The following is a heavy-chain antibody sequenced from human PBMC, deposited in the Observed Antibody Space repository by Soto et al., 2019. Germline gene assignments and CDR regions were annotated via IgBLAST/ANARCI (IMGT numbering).Heavy chain of an antibody. J-gene: IGHJ5*02. CDR2: IYATGTT. CDR1: GASIRGFY. CDR3: VRDGTKTLRDWFDP. D-gene: IGHD1-1*01. V-gene: IGHV4-4*07. Sequence: SETLALTCTVSGASIRGFYWSWIRKSAGKGLEWIGRIYATGTTDYNPSLKSRVMMSVDTSKKQFSLKLRSVTAADTAVYYCVRDGTKTLRDWFDPWGQGISVTVSS.